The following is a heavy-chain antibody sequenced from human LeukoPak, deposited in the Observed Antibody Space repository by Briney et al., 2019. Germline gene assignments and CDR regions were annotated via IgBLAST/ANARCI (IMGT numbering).Heavy chain of an antibody. D-gene: IGHD3-3*01. CDR1: GFTFSNAW. Sequence: GGSLRLSCAASGFTFSNAWMSWVRQAPGKGLEWVGRIKSKTDGGTTDYAAPVKGRFTISRDDSKNTLYLQMNSLKTEDTAVYYCTTRITIFGVVIGLDYCGQGTLVTVSS. CDR3: TTRITIFGVVIGLDY. J-gene: IGHJ4*02. V-gene: IGHV3-15*01. CDR2: IKSKTDGGTT.